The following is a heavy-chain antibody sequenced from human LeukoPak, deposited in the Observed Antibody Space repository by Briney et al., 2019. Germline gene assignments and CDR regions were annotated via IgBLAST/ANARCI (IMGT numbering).Heavy chain of an antibody. CDR1: GFTFSDYY. CDR2: ISRSGSTI. D-gene: IGHD3-3*01. CDR3: ARDYDFPDYYGMDV. J-gene: IGHJ6*02. Sequence: GGSLRPSCAASGFTFSDYYMSWFRQAPGKGLAWSSYISRSGSTIYYADSGKGRFTISRDNAKNSLYLQMNSLRADDTAVYYCARDYDFPDYYGMDVWGQGTTVTVSS. V-gene: IGHV3-11*01.